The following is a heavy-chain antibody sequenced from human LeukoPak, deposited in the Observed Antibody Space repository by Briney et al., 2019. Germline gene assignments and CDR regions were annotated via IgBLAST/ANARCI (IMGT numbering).Heavy chain of an antibody. V-gene: IGHV1-18*01. J-gene: IGHJ1*01. CDR1: GYTFSSYG. D-gene: IGHD2-15*01. Sequence: ASVKVSFKASGYTFSSYGISWVRQATGQGLEWLGYISAYNGNTNYAQKVQGRITMTTDTSTSTADMEMRSLRCDDTAVYYCARDCSGSSCYWIHWGQGTLVTVPS. CDR2: ISAYNGNT. CDR3: ARDCSGSSCYWIH.